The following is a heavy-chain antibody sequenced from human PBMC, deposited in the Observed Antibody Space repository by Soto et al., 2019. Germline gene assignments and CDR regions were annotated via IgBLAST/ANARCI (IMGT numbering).Heavy chain of an antibody. D-gene: IGHD4-17*01. CDR2: IWYDGSNK. Sequence: QVQLVESGGGVVQPGRSLRLSCAASGFTFSSHGMHWVRQAPGKGLEWVTAIWYDGSNKYYADSVKGRFTISRDNSKNTLYLQMNSLRDDDTAVYYWARADGAYGRYALWGRGTLVTVSS. CDR3: ARADGAYGRYAL. CDR1: GFTFSSHG. V-gene: IGHV3-33*01. J-gene: IGHJ2*01.